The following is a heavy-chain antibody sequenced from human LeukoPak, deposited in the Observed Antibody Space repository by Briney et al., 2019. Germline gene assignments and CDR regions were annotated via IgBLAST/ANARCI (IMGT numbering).Heavy chain of an antibody. CDR1: GFTLSSFW. J-gene: IGHJ4*02. V-gene: IGHV3-74*01. D-gene: IGHD7-27*01. CDR3: LRDGLGTLPYDC. Sequence: GGSLRLSCTASGFTLSSFWMNWVRQVPGKGPVWVSHINPDGIEIAYADSVKGRFTISRDNAKNTLYLQMNSLKAEDTAVYYCLRDGLGTLPYDCWGQGTLVTVSS. CDR2: INPDGIEI.